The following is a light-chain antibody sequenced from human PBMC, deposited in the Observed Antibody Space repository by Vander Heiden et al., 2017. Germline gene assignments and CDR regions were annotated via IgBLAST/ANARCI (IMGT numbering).Light chain of an antibody. V-gene: IGKV2-28*01. CDR1: QTLLQSNGYNY. CDR2: LGS. Sequence: DIVMTQSPLSLPVTPGEPASISCRSSQTLLQSNGYNYWDCHLKKPGQSPQLLIYLGSNRASGVPDRFSGSGSGTDFTLKISRVEAEDVGVYYCMQALQTPPYTFGQGTRLEIK. J-gene: IGKJ2*01. CDR3: MQALQTPPYT.